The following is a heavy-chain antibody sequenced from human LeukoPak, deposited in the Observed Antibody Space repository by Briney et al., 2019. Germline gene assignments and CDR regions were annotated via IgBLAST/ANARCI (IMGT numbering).Heavy chain of an antibody. V-gene: IGHV3-30-3*01. CDR3: ARDALMGYDY. CDR1: GFTFSSYA. CDR2: ISYDGSNK. D-gene: IGHD2-8*01. Sequence: PGGSLRLSCAASGFTFSSYAMPWVRQAPGKGLEWVAVISYDGSNKYYADSVKGRFTISRDNSKNTLYLQMNSLRAEDTAVYYCARDALMGYDYWGQGTLVTVSS. J-gene: IGHJ4*02.